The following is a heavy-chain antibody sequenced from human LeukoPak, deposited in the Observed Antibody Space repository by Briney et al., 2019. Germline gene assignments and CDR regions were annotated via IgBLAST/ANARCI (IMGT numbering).Heavy chain of an antibody. D-gene: IGHD4-17*01. J-gene: IGHJ4*02. CDR1: GFTFADYT. CDR3: AKGDETSYGSDY. Sequence: GGSLRLSCAASGFTFADYTMHWVRQTPGRGLEWVCLINWGGDRSDYAGSVKGRFTISRDNIKNALYLQMDSLRIEDTAFYYCAKGDETSYGSDYWGQGILVSVSS. CDR2: INWGGDRS. V-gene: IGHV3-43*01.